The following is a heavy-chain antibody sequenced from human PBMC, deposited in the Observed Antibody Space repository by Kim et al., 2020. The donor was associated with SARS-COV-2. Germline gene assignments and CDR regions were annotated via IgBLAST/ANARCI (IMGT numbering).Heavy chain of an antibody. Sequence: GGSLRLSCAASGCTFSSYAMHWVRQAPGKGLEYVSAISSNGGSTYYANSVMGRFTISRDNSKNTLYLQMGSLRAEDMAVYYCVRGIIGFLEWLPSAEYFQHWGHSTLVTGYS. D-gene: IGHD3-3*02. CDR3: VRGIIGFLEWLPSAEYFQH. CDR2: ISSNGGST. CDR1: GCTFSSYA. J-gene: IGHJ1*01. V-gene: IGHV3-64*01.